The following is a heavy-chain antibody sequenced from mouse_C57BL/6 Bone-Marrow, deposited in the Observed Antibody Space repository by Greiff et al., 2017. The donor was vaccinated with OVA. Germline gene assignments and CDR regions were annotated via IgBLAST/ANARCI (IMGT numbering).Heavy chain of an antibody. V-gene: IGHV1-63*01. Sequence: VKLVESGAELVRPGTSVKMSCKASGYTFTNYWIGWAKQRPGHGLEWIGDIYPGGGYTNYNEKFKGKATLTADKSSSTAYMQFSSLTSEDSAIYYCARDRDGFDYWGQGTTLTVSS. CDR3: ARDRDGFDY. J-gene: IGHJ2*01. D-gene: IGHD3-1*01. CDR2: IYPGGGYT. CDR1: GYTFTNYW.